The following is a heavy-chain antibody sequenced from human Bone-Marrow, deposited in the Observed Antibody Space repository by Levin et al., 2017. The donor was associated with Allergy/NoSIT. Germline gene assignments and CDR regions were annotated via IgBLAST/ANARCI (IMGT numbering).Heavy chain of an antibody. V-gene: IGHV1-8*01. CDR2: MNPNSGNT. D-gene: IGHD6-19*01. Sequence: EASVKVSCKASGYTFTSYDINWVRQATGQGLEWMGWMNPNSGNTGYAQKFQGRVTMTRNTSISTAYMELSSLRSEDTAVYYCATFKQWLAENWFDPWGQGTLVTVSS. CDR1: GYTFTSYD. CDR3: ATFKQWLAENWFDP. J-gene: IGHJ5*02.